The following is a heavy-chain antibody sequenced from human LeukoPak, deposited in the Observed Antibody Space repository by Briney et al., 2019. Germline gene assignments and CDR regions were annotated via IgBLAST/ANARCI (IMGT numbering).Heavy chain of an antibody. CDR2: ISYDGSNK. V-gene: IGHV3-30*18. CDR1: GFTFSSYG. Sequence: PGGSLRLSCAASGFTFSSYGMHWVRQAPGKGLEWVAVISYDGSNKYYADSVKGRFTISRDNSKNTLYLQMNSLRAEDTAVYYCAKSGDYGDYPDYWGQGTLVTVSS. D-gene: IGHD4-17*01. CDR3: AKSGDYGDYPDY. J-gene: IGHJ4*02.